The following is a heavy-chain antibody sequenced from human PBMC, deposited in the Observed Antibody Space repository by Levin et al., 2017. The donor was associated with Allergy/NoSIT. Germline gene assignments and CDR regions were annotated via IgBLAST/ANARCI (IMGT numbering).Heavy chain of an antibody. V-gene: IGHV3-23*01. CDR2: ISGSGGGT. Sequence: GGSLRLSCAASGFAFSSYAMNWVRQAPGKGLEWVSGISGSGGGTYYADSVQGRFTISRDNSKNTLYLQMNSLRAEDTAVYFCAKWRYYSDNSAYYQLAKTFDCWGQGTLLTVSS. CDR3: AKWRYYSDNSAYYQLAKTFDC. CDR1: GFAFSSYA. J-gene: IGHJ4*02. D-gene: IGHD3-22*01.